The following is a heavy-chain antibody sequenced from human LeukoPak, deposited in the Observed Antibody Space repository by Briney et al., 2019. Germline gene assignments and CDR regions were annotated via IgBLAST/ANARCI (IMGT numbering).Heavy chain of an antibody. Sequence: GGSLRLSCAASGFSINKDDMNWVRQAPGKGLEWVSAVSRSGGWTYYADSVKGRFTISRDDSKNMLHLQMNRLRAEDTAVYYCTKGLLWGQGTLVTVSS. V-gene: IGHV3-23*01. CDR2: VSRSGGWT. CDR3: TKGLL. J-gene: IGHJ4*02. CDR1: GFSINKDD.